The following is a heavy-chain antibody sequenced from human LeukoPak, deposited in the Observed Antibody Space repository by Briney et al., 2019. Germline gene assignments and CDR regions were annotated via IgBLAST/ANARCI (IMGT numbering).Heavy chain of an antibody. V-gene: IGHV3-74*01. D-gene: IGHD6-13*01. CDR1: GFSFSGHW. Sequence: PGGSLRLSCAASGFSFSGHWMHWARQLPGKGLVWLSRISPTGSTTSYADSVKGRFTVSRDNAKNTLYLQVNNLRAEDTAVYYCARGPSSNWSGLDFWGQGTLLTVSS. J-gene: IGHJ4*02. CDR2: ISPTGSTT. CDR3: ARGPSSNWSGLDF.